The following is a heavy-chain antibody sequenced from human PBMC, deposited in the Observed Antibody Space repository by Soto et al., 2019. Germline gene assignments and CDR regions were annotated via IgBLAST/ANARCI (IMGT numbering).Heavy chain of an antibody. CDR3: AKTTGDGSGSYYNKMGYYYMDV. CDR2: ISGSGGST. V-gene: IGHV3-23*01. CDR1: GFTFSSYA. D-gene: IGHD3-10*01. Sequence: GGSLRLSCAASGFTFSSYAMSWVRQAPGKGLEWVSAISGSGGSTYYADSVKGRFTISRDNSKNTLYLQMNSLRAEDTAVYYCAKTTGDGSGSYYNKMGYYYMDVWGKGTTVTVSS. J-gene: IGHJ6*03.